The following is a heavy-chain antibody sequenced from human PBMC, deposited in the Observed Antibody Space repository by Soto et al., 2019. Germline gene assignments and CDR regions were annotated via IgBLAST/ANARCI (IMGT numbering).Heavy chain of an antibody. CDR1: GGSISSGDYY. V-gene: IGHV4-30-4*01. CDR2: IYYSGST. CDR3: AREEASYYYGSGSSYFDY. Sequence: SETLSLTCTVSGGSISSGDYYWSWIRQPPGKGLEWIGYIYYSGSTYYNPSLKSRVTISVDTSKNQFSLKLSSVTAADTAVYYCAREEASYYYGSGSSYFDYWGQGTLVTVSS. D-gene: IGHD3-10*01. J-gene: IGHJ4*02.